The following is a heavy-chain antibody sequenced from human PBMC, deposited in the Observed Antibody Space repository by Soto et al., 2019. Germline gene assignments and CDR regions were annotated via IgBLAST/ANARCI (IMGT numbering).Heavy chain of an antibody. CDR3: ARDLAVGLVDY. CDR1: GYTFTSYG. V-gene: IGHV1-18*01. Sequence: QVQLVQSGAEVKKPGASVKVSCKASGYTFTSYGISWVRQAPGQGLEWMGWISAYNGNTNYAQKRKGRGTMTTDTSTRTASRELRSLRADDTAVYYCARDLAVGLVDYWGRGTLVTVSS. CDR2: ISAYNGNT. D-gene: IGHD6-19*01. J-gene: IGHJ4*02.